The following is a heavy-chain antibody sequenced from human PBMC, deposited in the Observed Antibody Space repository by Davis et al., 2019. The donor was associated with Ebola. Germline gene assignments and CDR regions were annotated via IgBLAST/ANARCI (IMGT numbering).Heavy chain of an antibody. Sequence: AASVKVSCKASGGTFSSYAISWVRQAPGQGLEWMGRIIPILGIANYAQKFQGRVTITADKSTSTAYMELSSLRSDDTAVYYCARVWDCTNGVCYYYYGMDVWGQGTTVTVSS. V-gene: IGHV1-69*04. CDR2: IIPILGIA. D-gene: IGHD2-8*01. CDR3: ARVWDCTNGVCYYYYGMDV. J-gene: IGHJ6*02. CDR1: GGTFSSYA.